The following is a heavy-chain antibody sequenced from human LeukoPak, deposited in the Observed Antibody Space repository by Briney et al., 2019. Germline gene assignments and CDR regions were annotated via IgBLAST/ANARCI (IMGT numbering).Heavy chain of an antibody. V-gene: IGHV3-20*04. CDR1: GFTFDDYG. Sequence: SGGSLRLSCAASGFTFDDYGMSWVRQAPGKGLEWVSGINWNGGSTGYADSVKGRFTISRDNAKNSLYLQMNSLRAEDTAVYYCAREYCGGGTCYLPGYWGQGTLVTVSS. CDR2: INWNGGST. CDR3: AREYCGGGTCYLPGY. D-gene: IGHD2-15*01. J-gene: IGHJ4*02.